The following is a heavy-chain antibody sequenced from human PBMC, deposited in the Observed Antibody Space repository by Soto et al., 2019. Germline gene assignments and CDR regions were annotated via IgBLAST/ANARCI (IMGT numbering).Heavy chain of an antibody. Sequence: QVQLVESGGGVVQPGRSLRLSCAASGFTFSHYAMHWVRQAPGKGLEWVSLMSYDGSNEYYADSVKGRFTIPRDNSKNTLYLQMNSLRAEATAVYYSAKDVIHNFDYWGTGTMVTVAS. D-gene: IGHD2-21*01. CDR1: GFTFSHYA. V-gene: IGHV3-30*18. CDR3: AKDVIHNFDY. J-gene: IGHJ4*02. CDR2: MSYDGSNE.